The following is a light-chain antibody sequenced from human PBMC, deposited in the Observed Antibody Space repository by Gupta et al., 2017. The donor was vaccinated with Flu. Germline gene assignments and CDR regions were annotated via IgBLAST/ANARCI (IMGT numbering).Light chain of an antibody. Sequence: QAALTQPASVSGSPGQSIPISCTGTSSDVGAYNYVSWYQQHPAKAPKLLIYEANYRPSGVSNRFSGSKSGNTASLTISGLQAEDEADYYCSSYTTSSTLLFGGGTMLTVL. J-gene: IGLJ2*01. V-gene: IGLV2-14*01. CDR1: SSDVGAYNY. CDR2: EAN. CDR3: SSYTTSSTLL.